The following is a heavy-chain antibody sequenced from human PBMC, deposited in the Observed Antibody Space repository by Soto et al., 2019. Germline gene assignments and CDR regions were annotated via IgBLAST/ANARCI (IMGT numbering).Heavy chain of an antibody. CDR1: GFTFTKYR. Sequence: PWWSVRLSCGASGFTFTKYRMHWVRQAPGKGLVWVSRINPDGSTPTYADSVQGRFTISRDNAKNTLFLQMNSLRAEDTAVYYCARPTSLGSDSFDYWGQGTLVTVSS. CDR3: ARPTSLGSDSFDY. J-gene: IGHJ4*02. CDR2: INPDGSTP. D-gene: IGHD2-21*02. V-gene: IGHV3-74*01.